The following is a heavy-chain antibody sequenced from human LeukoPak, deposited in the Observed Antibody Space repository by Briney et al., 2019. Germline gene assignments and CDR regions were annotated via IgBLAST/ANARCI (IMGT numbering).Heavy chain of an antibody. CDR2: INPNGGGT. J-gene: IGHJ4*02. CDR3: APGKSYGDFDY. D-gene: IGHD5-18*01. Sequence: ASVNVSCTASEYTFTPYYIHWVRQAPGQGLEWTGWINPNGGGTNFAQKSQGRVTITRDTSISTAYTELTRLRSDDPTMHYCAPGKSYGDFDYGGEGTLVTVSA. CDR1: EYTFTPYY. V-gene: IGHV1-2*02.